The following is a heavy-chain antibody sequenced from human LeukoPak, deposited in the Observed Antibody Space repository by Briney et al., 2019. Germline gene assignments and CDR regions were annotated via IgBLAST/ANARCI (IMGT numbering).Heavy chain of an antibody. J-gene: IGHJ4*02. D-gene: IGHD3-3*02. V-gene: IGHV3-53*01. Sequence: PGGSLRLSCAASGFTVSSTYMSWVRQAPGQGLEWVSLIYSRGSTFYADSVQSRFTISRDNSKNTLYLQMNSLRAEDTAMYYCARDSSSFPNYFDFWGQGTLVTVSS. CDR3: ARDSSSFPNYFDF. CDR1: GFTVSSTY. CDR2: IYSRGST.